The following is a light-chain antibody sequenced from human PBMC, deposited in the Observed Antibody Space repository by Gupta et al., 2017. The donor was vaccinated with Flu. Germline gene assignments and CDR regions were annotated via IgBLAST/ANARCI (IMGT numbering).Light chain of an antibody. V-gene: IGLV10-54*04. CDR1: SNNVGNQG. Sequence: QAGLTQPPSVSKGLRQTATLTCTGNSNNVGNQGVTWLQQHQGHPPRLLSYRNNNRPSTISERFSASRSGNTAYLTITGLQPEDEADYYCSAWDISLNVWVFGGGPKLTVL. J-gene: IGLJ3*02. CDR2: RNN. CDR3: SAWDISLNVWV.